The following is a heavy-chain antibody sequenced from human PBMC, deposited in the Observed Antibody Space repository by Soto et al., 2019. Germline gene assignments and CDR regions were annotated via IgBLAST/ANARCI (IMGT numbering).Heavy chain of an antibody. CDR3: ARDGYCSGGSCYGGFDY. D-gene: IGHD2-15*01. CDR2: IYYSGST. V-gene: IGHV4-31*03. J-gene: IGHJ4*02. Sequence: QVQLQESGPGLVKPSQTLSLTCTVSGGSISSGGYYWSWIRQHLGKGLEWIGYIYYSGSTYYNPSLKSRVTISVDTSKNQFSLKLSSVTAADTAVYYCARDGYCSGGSCYGGFDYWGQGTLVTVSS. CDR1: GGSISSGGYY.